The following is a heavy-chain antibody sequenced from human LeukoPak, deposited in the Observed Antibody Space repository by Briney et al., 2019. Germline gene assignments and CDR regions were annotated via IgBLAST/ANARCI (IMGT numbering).Heavy chain of an antibody. J-gene: IGHJ4*02. Sequence: ASVTVSFKASGYTFTSYGISWVRQAPPQGLERMGCISAYNGNTNNSQKLQGRVIMTTDRSSSTPYMETRSLSTDDGTVDYCARDYEWFAELLSPFVYWGQRTLVTASS. CDR3: ARDYEWFAELLSPFVY. D-gene: IGHD3-10*01. V-gene: IGHV1-18*01. CDR1: GYTFTSYG. CDR2: ISAYNGNT.